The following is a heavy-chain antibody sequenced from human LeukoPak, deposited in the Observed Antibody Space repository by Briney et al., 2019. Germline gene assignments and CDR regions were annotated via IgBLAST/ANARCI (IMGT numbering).Heavy chain of an antibody. D-gene: IGHD4-17*01. V-gene: IGHV4-4*09. Sequence: PSETLSLTCTASGASISTYYWNWIRQPPGEGLEWIAYIAPSGSAVYNPSLNSRLTVSVDTSKNQFSLKLNSVTAADTAVYYCARHLATTVTRGYSCHPMDVWGKGTTVSVSS. J-gene: IGHJ6*03. CDR3: ARHLATTVTRGYSCHPMDV. CDR2: IAPSGSA. CDR1: GASISTYY.